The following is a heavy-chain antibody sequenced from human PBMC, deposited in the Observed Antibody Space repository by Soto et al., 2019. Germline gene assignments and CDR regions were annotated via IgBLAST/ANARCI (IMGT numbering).Heavy chain of an antibody. CDR2: IYYSGST. D-gene: IGHD5-18*01. J-gene: IGHJ5*02. CDR3: AKDSGYNYGYFRWFDP. CDR1: GGSISGYY. V-gene: IGHV4-59*01. Sequence: PSETLSLTCSVSGGSISGYYWSWIRQTPEKGLEWIGYIYYSGSTNYNPSLKSRVTILIDMSKNQFSLKLTSVTAADTAVYYCAKDSGYNYGYFRWFDPWGQGTLVTVSS.